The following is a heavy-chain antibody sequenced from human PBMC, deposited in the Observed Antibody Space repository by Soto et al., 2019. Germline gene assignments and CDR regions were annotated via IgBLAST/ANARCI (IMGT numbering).Heavy chain of an antibody. CDR1: GYTFTSYD. CDR2: MNPNSGNT. Sequence: ASVKVSCKASGYTFTSYDINWVRQATGQGLEWMGWMNPNSGNTGYAQKFQGRVTMTRNTSISTAYMELSSLRSEDTAVYYCARPGQEVAMALRDYYYYYMDVWGKGTTVTVSS. D-gene: IGHD5-12*01. V-gene: IGHV1-8*01. J-gene: IGHJ6*03. CDR3: ARPGQEVAMALRDYYYYYMDV.